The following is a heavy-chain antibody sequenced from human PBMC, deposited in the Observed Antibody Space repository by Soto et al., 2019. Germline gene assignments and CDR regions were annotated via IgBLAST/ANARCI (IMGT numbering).Heavy chain of an antibody. V-gene: IGHV4-59*01. D-gene: IGHD3-16*01. CDR1: GGSINGYY. CDR3: ARDWGGGTFDY. Sequence: SETLSLTCTVSGGSINGYYWSWIRQPPGKGLEWIGYISKSGSTNYNPALKSRVTISVDTSKNQFSLKLSSVTAADTAVYYCARDWGGGTFDYWGQGTLVTVSS. CDR2: ISKSGST. J-gene: IGHJ4*02.